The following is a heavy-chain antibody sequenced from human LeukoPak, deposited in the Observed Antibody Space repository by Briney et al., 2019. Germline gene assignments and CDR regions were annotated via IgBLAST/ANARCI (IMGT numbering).Heavy chain of an antibody. CDR2: INLSGGST. J-gene: IGHJ4*02. CDR3: ARENGDRFDY. D-gene: IGHD4-17*01. CDR1: GFTFINYY. V-gene: IGHV1-46*01. Sequence: ASVKVSCKASGFTFINYYMHWVRQAPGQGLEWLGIINLSGGSTHYPQKFQDRVTMTRDTSTSTVYMELSSLRSEDTAVYYCARENGDRFDYWGQGTLVTVSS.